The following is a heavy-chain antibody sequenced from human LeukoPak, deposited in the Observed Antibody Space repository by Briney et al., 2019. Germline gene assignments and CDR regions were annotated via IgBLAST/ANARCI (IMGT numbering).Heavy chain of an antibody. Sequence: SETLSLTCTVSGGSISSYYWSWIRQPPGKGLEWIGYIYYSGSTNYNPSLKSRVTISVDTSKSQFSLKLSSVTAADTAVYYCARDYGDYNYYYMDVWGKGTTVTVSS. CDR2: IYYSGST. D-gene: IGHD4-17*01. V-gene: IGHV4-59*01. J-gene: IGHJ6*03. CDR3: ARDYGDYNYYYMDV. CDR1: GGSISSYY.